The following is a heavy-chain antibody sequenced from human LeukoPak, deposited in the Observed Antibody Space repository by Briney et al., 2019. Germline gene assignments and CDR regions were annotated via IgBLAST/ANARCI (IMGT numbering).Heavy chain of an antibody. CDR1: GFTFSDYY. CDR2: ISSDSSII. Sequence: RGSLRLPCAASGFTFSDYYMSWIRQAPGKGLEWVSYISSDSSIIYYAHSVKGRFTISRDNAKNSLYLQMNSLRAEDTAVYYCARRKFSSGWSPNELYFDYWGQGTLVTVSS. V-gene: IGHV3-11*01. CDR3: ARRKFSSGWSPNELYFDY. J-gene: IGHJ4*02. D-gene: IGHD6-13*01.